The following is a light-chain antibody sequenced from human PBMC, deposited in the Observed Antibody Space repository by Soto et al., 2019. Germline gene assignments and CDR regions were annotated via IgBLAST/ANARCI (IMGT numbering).Light chain of an antibody. CDR3: QQYKSWPRT. CDR2: TTF. CDR1: QSVGSN. Sequence: IVMTQSPATLSVSPGERATFSCRASQSVGSNLAWYQHKPGQAPSLLIYTTFTRAAGVPARFSGSGSGTQFTLTINSLQTEDFGLYYCQQYKSWPRTFGQGTKVDIK. V-gene: IGKV3-15*01. J-gene: IGKJ1*01.